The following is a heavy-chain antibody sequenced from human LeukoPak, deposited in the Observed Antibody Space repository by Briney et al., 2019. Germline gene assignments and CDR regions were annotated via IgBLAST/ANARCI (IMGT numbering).Heavy chain of an antibody. CDR1: GGSISSYY. J-gene: IGHJ2*01. CDR2: IYCSGST. Sequence: SETLSLTCTVSGGSISSYYWSWIRQPPGKGLEWIGYIYCSGSTNYNPSLKSRVTISVDTSKNQFSLKLSSVTAADTAVYYCARDPSVGYFDLWGRGTLVTVSS. CDR3: ARDPSVGYFDL. V-gene: IGHV4-59*01. D-gene: IGHD6-6*01.